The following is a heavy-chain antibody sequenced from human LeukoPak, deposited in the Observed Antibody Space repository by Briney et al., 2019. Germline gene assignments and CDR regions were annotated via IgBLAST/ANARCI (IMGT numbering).Heavy chain of an antibody. J-gene: IGHJ6*02. CDR3: ARDIVATIRYYYGMDV. Sequence: ASVKVSCKASGYTFTGYYTHWVRQAPGQGLEWMGWINPNSGGTNYAQKFQGRVTMTRDTSISTAYMELSRLRSDDTAVYYCARDIVATIRYYYGMDVWGQGTTVTVSS. V-gene: IGHV1-2*02. CDR1: GYTFTGYY. CDR2: INPNSGGT. D-gene: IGHD5-12*01.